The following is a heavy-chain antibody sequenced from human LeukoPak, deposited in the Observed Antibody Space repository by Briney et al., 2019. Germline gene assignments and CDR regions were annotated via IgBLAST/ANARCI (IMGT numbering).Heavy chain of an antibody. CDR3: ARVSPPFSFDY. Sequence: GGSLRLSCAASGFTFSSYSMNWVRQAPGKGLEWVSSISSSSSYIYYADSVKGRFTISRDNAKNSLHLQMNSLRAEDTAVYYCARVSPPFSFDYWGQGTLVTVSS. CDR2: ISSSSSYI. CDR1: GFTFSSYS. J-gene: IGHJ4*02. V-gene: IGHV3-21*01.